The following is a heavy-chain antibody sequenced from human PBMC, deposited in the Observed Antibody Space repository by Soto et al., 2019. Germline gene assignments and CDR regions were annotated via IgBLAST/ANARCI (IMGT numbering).Heavy chain of an antibody. J-gene: IGHJ3*01. Sequence: PSETLSLTCSVSGASIRSTSYYWGWIRQPPGKGLEWIGSIYYSGSTHYSPSLKSRIIMSIDTSTNQFSLKLTSVTAADTAVYYCARDEMSIYDSSGYYVWGQGTMVTVSS. CDR1: GASIRSTSYY. V-gene: IGHV4-39*02. CDR3: ARDEMSIYDSSGYYV. D-gene: IGHD3-22*01. CDR2: IYYSGST.